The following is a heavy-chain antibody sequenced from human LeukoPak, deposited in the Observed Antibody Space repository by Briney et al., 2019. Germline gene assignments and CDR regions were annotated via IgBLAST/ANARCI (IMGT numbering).Heavy chain of an antibody. V-gene: IGHV3-53*01. J-gene: IGHJ5*02. CDR2: IHSSGGT. CDR1: GFTGSNNY. D-gene: IGHD4-17*01. Sequence: SGGSLRLSCVASGFTGSNNYMSWVRQAPGKGLEWVSAIHSSGGTYYADSVKGRFTISRDTSKNTLYLQINSLRVEDTAVYYCIVFGDSNHWGQGTLVTVSS. CDR3: IVFGDSNH.